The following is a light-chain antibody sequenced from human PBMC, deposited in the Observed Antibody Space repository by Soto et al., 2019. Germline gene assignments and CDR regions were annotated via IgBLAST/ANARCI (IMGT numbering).Light chain of an antibody. CDR2: EVS. Sequence: QSVLTQPPSASGSPGQSVTIPCTGNSSEVDAYNYVSWYQQLPGKAPKLIIYEVSKRPSGVPDRFSGSKSGNTASLTVSGLQAEDEADYYCTSYAGTYSFFYVFGTGTKVTVL. V-gene: IGLV2-8*01. CDR3: TSYAGTYSFFYV. CDR1: SSEVDAYNY. J-gene: IGLJ1*01.